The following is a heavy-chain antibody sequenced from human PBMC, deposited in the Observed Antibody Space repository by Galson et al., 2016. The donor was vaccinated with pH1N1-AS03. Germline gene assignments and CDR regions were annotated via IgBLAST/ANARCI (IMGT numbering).Heavy chain of an antibody. CDR2: ISSSSRIM. D-gene: IGHD3-16*01. CDR3: ARIFMHVNPSLGVDV. CDR1: GFTFRDYW. Sequence: SLRLSCAASGFTFRDYWMHWVRQAPGKGLEWVSYISSSSRIMFYADTVKGRFTVSRDNAKNSLYLQMKSLRAEVTAVYYCARIFMHVNPSLGVDVWGQGTTVTVSS. V-gene: IGHV3-48*04. J-gene: IGHJ6*01.